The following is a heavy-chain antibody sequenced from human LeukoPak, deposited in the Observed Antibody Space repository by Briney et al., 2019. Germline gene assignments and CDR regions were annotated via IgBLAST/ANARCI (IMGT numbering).Heavy chain of an antibody. CDR1: GFTFSSYA. Sequence: GGSLRLSCAASGFTFSSYAMSWVRQAPGKGLEWVSYISSSSSTIYYADSVKGRFTISRDNAKNSLYLQMNSLRVEDTAVYYCARDSSDLDYYYYYMDVWGQGTTVTVSS. D-gene: IGHD6-19*01. J-gene: IGHJ6*03. CDR2: ISSSSSTI. V-gene: IGHV3-48*01. CDR3: ARDSSDLDYYYYYMDV.